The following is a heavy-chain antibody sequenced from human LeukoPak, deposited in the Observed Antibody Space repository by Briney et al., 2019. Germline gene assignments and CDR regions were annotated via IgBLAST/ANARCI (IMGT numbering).Heavy chain of an antibody. CDR2: IIPILGIA. Sequence: GSSVKVSCKASGGTFISYAISWVRQAPGQGLEWMGRIIPILGIANYAQKFQGRVTITADKSTSTAYMELSSLRSEDTAVYYCARSMAANDYYYYGMDVWGQGTTVTVSS. D-gene: IGHD1-1*01. J-gene: IGHJ6*02. CDR1: GGTFISYA. V-gene: IGHV1-69*04. CDR3: ARSMAANDYYYYGMDV.